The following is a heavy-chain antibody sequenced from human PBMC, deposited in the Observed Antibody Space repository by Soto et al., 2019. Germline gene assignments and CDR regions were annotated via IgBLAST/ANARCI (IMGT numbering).Heavy chain of an antibody. V-gene: IGHV4-59*01. CDR2: IYYSGST. Sequence: SETLSLTCTVSGGSISRYYWSWIRQPPGKGLEWIGYIYYSGSTNYNPSLKSRVTISVDTSKNQFSLKLSSVTAADTAVYYCARGIGYSYGYYYYYGMDVWGQGTTVTVSS. J-gene: IGHJ6*02. D-gene: IGHD5-18*01. CDR3: ARGIGYSYGYYYYYGMDV. CDR1: GGSISRYY.